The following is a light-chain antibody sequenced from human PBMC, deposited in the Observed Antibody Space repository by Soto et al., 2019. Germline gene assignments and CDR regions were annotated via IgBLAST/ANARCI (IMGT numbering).Light chain of an antibody. Sequence: EIRVTQSPSSLSASIGDRVTIICRTSESISGYLNCYRHKPGTATTLLISAASSLQSGVPSRFSGIGSGTDFTLTISRLQPDDFATYYCQRYSSYWTFGQGTKVDI. CDR1: ESISGY. J-gene: IGKJ1*01. CDR3: QRYSSYWT. V-gene: IGKV1-5*02. CDR2: AAS.